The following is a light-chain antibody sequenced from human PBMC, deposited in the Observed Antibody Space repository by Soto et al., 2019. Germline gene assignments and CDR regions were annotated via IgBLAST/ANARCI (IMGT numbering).Light chain of an antibody. CDR2: EVS. J-gene: IGLJ1*01. V-gene: IGLV2-14*01. CDR3: SSYTSSTNYV. CDR1: SSDVGKYDY. Sequence: QSVLTQPPSASGSPGQSVTISCTGTSSDVGKYDYVSWFQHHPGKAPKLIIYEVSYRPSGISNRFSGSKSGNTASLTISGLQAEDEADYYCSSYTSSTNYVFGTGTKLTVL.